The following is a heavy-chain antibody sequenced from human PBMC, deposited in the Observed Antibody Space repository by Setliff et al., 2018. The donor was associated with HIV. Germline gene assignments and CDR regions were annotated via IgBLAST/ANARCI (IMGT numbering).Heavy chain of an antibody. J-gene: IGHJ4*02. CDR1: GDSISSGAYS. CDR3: ARTRGYTYGYIDS. D-gene: IGHD5-18*01. CDR2: IYPSGIT. V-gene: IGHV4-30-2*01. Sequence: PSETLSLTCAVSGDSISSGAYSWSWLRQPRGKGLEFIGYIYPSGITYYTPSLNSRVTVSIDRSKNHFSLRLSSVTAADTAGYYGARTRGYTYGYIDSGGQGTLVTVSS.